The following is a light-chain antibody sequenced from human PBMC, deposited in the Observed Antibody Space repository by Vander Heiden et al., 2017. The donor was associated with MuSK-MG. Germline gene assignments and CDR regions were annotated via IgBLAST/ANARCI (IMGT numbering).Light chain of an antibody. CDR1: QSIGVS. CDR2: SST. V-gene: IGKV1-39*01. Sequence: DIQMTQSPSSLSASVGDRVIITCRTSQSIGVSLDWYQQRPGKAPRLLIYSSTNLQSGVPSRFSGSGSGTDFALTISSLQPEDFATYFCQQSYSSPFPFGHGTQVDI. J-gene: IGKJ3*01. CDR3: QQSYSSPFP.